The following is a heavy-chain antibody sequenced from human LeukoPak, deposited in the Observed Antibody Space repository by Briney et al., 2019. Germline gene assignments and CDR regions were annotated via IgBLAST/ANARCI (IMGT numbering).Heavy chain of an antibody. CDR3: ASGYYYGSGSYFSIADY. CDR2: IYYSGYT. J-gene: IGHJ4*02. D-gene: IGHD3-10*01. Sequence: SETLSLTCTVSGGSISSSKYYWGWIRQPPGKGLEWIGSIYYSGYTYYNPSLKSRVTISVDTSKNQFSLKVSSVTAADTAVYYCASGYYYGSGSYFSIADYWGQGTLVTVSS. V-gene: IGHV4-39*01. CDR1: GGSISSSKYY.